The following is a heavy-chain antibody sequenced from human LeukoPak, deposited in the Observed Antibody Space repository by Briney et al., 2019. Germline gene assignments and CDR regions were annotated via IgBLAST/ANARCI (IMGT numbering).Heavy chain of an antibody. D-gene: IGHD5-24*01. J-gene: IGHJ4*02. CDR2: ISYDGSNK. V-gene: IGHV3-30-3*01. Sequence: GGSLRLSCAASGFTFSSYAMHWVREAPGKGLEWVAVISYDGSNKYYTDSGKGRFTISRDNSKNTLYLKMNSLRAEDTAVYYCARGQEMATIGYFDYWGQGTLVTVSS. CDR1: GFTFSSYA. CDR3: ARGQEMATIGYFDY.